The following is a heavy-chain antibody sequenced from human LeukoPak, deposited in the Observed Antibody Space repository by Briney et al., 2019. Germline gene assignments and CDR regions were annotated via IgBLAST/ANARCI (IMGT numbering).Heavy chain of an antibody. CDR2: FDPEDGET. J-gene: IGHJ4*02. V-gene: IGHV1-24*01. D-gene: IGHD2-2*02. Sequence: ASVKLSCKVSVYTLTELSMHWVRQAPGKGLEGMGGFDPEDGETIYAQKFQGRVTMTEDTSTDTAYMELSRLRSDDTAVYYCARKGYCSSTSCYRSTYYFDYWGQGTLVTVSS. CDR1: VYTLTELS. CDR3: ARKGYCSSTSCYRSTYYFDY.